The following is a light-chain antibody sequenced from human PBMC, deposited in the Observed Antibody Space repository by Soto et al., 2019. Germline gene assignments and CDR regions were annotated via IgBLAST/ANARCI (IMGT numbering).Light chain of an antibody. CDR1: QSVSSSY. V-gene: IGKV3-20*01. J-gene: IGKJ1*01. CDR3: QQHGISPPT. CDR2: GAS. Sequence: EIVLTQSPGTLSLSPGERATLSCRASQSVSSSYLAWYQQKPGQAPRLLFYGASRRATGIPDRFSGSGSGTDFTLTISRLEPEDFAVYYCQQHGISPPTFGQGTKVEIK.